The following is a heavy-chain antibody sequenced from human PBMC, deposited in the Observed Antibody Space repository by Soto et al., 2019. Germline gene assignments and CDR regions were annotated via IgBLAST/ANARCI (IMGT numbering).Heavy chain of an antibody. Sequence: WASVKVSCKASGCPFNKFGINWVRQAPGQGLELMGWISAYDGKTTYADKFHNRLTMTTDTTTSTAYMELRSLRSDDTAIYYCARDPHDFWTSYWFDPWGQGTLVTVSS. V-gene: IGHV1-18*01. CDR1: GCPFNKFG. D-gene: IGHD3-3*01. CDR2: ISAYDGKT. J-gene: IGHJ5*02. CDR3: ARDPHDFWTSYWFDP.